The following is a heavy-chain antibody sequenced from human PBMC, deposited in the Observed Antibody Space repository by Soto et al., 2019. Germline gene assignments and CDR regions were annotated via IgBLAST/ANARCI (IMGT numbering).Heavy chain of an antibody. CDR3: ARDNYDYVWGSYRRGDAFDI. CDR2: ISSSGSTI. Sequence: PGGSLRLSCAASGFTFSSYEMNWVRQAPGKGLEWVSYISSSGSTIYYADSVKGRFTISRDNAKNSLYLQMNSLRAEDTAVYYCARDNYDYVWGSYRRGDAFDIWGQGTMVTVSS. J-gene: IGHJ3*02. D-gene: IGHD3-16*02. V-gene: IGHV3-48*03. CDR1: GFTFSSYE.